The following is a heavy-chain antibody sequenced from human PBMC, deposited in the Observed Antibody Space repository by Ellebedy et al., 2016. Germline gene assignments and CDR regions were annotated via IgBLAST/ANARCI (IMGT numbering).Heavy chain of an antibody. V-gene: IGHV1-24*01. D-gene: IGHD5-24*01. Sequence: ASVKVSCXVSGYTLTELSMHWVRQAPGKGLEWMGGFDPEDGETIYAQKFQGRVTMTEDTSTDTAYMELSSLRSEDTAVYYCATSYNSAHDAFDIWGQGTMVTVSS. CDR1: GYTLTELS. CDR2: FDPEDGET. J-gene: IGHJ3*02. CDR3: ATSYNSAHDAFDI.